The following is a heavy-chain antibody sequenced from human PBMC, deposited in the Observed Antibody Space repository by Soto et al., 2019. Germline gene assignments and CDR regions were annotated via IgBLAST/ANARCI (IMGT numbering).Heavy chain of an antibody. V-gene: IGHV1-18*01. CDR1: GYTFFTYD. Sequence: QVHLVQSGVEVKTPGASVKVSCQASGYTFFTYDIIWVRQAPGQGREWMGWISTYSGDTKYAQKFQGRVTMTTDTSTTTAYLERRSLRSADTAVYYCARHHGPTTSENWFDPWGQGTLVTVSS. CDR3: ARHHGPTTSENWFDP. J-gene: IGHJ5*02. D-gene: IGHD5-12*01. CDR2: ISTYSGDT.